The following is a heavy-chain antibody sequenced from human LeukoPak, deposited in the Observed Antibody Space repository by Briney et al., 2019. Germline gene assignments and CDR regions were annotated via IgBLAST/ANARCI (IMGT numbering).Heavy chain of an antibody. CDR3: STGPRSLIY. V-gene: IGHV3-11*01. CDR2: ISGSGHDI. Sequence: GGSLRLSCVVSGLSFSDSYMTWIRQTPGMGLESLAYISGSGHDIYYADSVKGRFTISRDNAKNSLYLQMNSLRPEDTALYYCSTGPRSLIYWGHGTLVTVSS. CDR1: GLSFSDSY. J-gene: IGHJ4*01.